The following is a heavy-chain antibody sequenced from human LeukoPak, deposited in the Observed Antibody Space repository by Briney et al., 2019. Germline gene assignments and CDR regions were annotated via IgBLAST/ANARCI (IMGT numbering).Heavy chain of an antibody. V-gene: IGHV3-21*01. CDR1: GFTFSSYS. J-gene: IGHJ4*02. CDR2: ISSSSYI. Sequence: GGSLRLSCAASGFTFSSYSMNWVRQAPGKGLEWISSISSSSYIYYADSVKGRFTISRDNDKNSLYLQMNSLRAEDTAVYYCARDFDSSGYYVPFDYWGQGTLVTVSS. D-gene: IGHD3-22*01. CDR3: ARDFDSSGYYVPFDY.